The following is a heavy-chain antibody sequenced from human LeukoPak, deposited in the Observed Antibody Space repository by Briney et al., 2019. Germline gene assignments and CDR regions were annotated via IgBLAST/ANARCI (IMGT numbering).Heavy chain of an antibody. CDR2: ISYIVRT. D-gene: IGHD4-17*01. CDR1: DDSFSSHY. J-gene: IGHJ3*01. V-gene: IGHV4-59*11. Sequence: SETLSLTCAVSDDSFSSHYWTWIRQPPRKGPGWRGYISYIVRTNYNPSLKSRVTIPVNTSKNKFSMKLTSVTAEDTAVYYCARDLVTVTKGFDLWGQGTMVSASS. CDR3: ARDLVTVTKGFDL.